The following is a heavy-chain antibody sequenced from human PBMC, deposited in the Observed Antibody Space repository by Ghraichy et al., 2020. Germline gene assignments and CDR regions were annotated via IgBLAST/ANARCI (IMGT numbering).Heavy chain of an antibody. CDR3: ARSNERRSVGSGPDAFDI. J-gene: IGHJ3*02. CDR1: GGSISSYY. D-gene: IGHD5/OR15-5a*01. Sequence: SETLSLTCTVSGGSISSYYWSWIRQPPGKGLEWIGYIYYSGSTNYNPSLKSRVTISVDTSKNQFSLKLSSVTAADTAVYYCARSNERRSVGSGPDAFDIWGQGTMVTVSS. V-gene: IGHV4-59*01. CDR2: IYYSGST.